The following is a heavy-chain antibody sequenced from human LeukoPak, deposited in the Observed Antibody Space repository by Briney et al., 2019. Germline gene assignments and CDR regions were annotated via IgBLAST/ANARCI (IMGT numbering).Heavy chain of an antibody. D-gene: IGHD5-18*01. J-gene: IGHJ4*02. Sequence: GGSLRLSCAASGFTFNTHAMSWVRQAPGKGLEWVSGINGNGASTYYSDSVKGPFTISRDNSKNTLYLQMSSLRAEDTAVYYCAKDQGYSYYYLDYWGQGTLVTVSS. CDR2: INGNGAST. CDR1: GFTFNTHA. CDR3: AKDQGYSYYYLDY. V-gene: IGHV3-23*01.